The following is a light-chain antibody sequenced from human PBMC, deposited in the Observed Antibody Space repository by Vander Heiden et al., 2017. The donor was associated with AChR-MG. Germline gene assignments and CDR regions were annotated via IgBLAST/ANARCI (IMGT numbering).Light chain of an antibody. J-gene: IGKJ2*01. CDR3: QQSYSTPQYT. CDR2: AAS. V-gene: IGKV1-39*01. CDR1: QSISSY. Sequence: SQSISSYLNWYQQKPGKAPKLLIYAASSLQSGVPSWFSGSGSGTDFTLTISSLQPEDFATYYCQQSYSTPQYTFGQGTKLEIK.